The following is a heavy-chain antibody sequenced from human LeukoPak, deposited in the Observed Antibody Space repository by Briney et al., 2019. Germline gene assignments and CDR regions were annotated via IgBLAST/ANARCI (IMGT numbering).Heavy chain of an antibody. Sequence: EASVKVSCKASGYTFTSYGISWVRQAPGQGLEWMGWISAYNGNTNYAQKLQGRVTMTTDTSTSTAYMELRSLRSDDTAVYYCARDHTIFGVVTLPGDYWGQGTLVTVSS. J-gene: IGHJ4*02. D-gene: IGHD3-3*01. V-gene: IGHV1-18*01. CDR1: GYTFTSYG. CDR2: ISAYNGNT. CDR3: ARDHTIFGVVTLPGDY.